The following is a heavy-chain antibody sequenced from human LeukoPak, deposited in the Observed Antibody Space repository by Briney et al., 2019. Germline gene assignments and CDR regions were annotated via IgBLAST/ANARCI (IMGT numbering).Heavy chain of an antibody. CDR2: INPNSGGT. V-gene: IGHV1-2*02. D-gene: IGHD3-22*01. Sequence: GASVTVSCKASGYTFTGYYMHWVRQAPGQGLEWVGWINPNSGGTNYAQKFQGRVTMTRDTSISTAYMELSRLRSDDTAVYYCARLHDSSGYTDYWGQGTLVTVSS. CDR3: ARLHDSSGYTDY. CDR1: GYTFTGYY. J-gene: IGHJ4*02.